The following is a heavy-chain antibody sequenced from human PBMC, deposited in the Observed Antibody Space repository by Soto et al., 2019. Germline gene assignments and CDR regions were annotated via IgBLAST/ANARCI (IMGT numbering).Heavy chain of an antibody. CDR1: GYTFTTFG. J-gene: IGHJ4*02. Sequence: QVQMVQSGAEVKKTGASVKVSCKTSGYTFTTFGINWVRQAPGQGLEWMGCLTAYDGKRNFAQQFQARLTMTMEIATSTGYMELSGLRSDDPAVYFCARGLTYGDFDYWGRGTQVAGSS. D-gene: IGHD3-10*01. V-gene: IGHV1-18*01. CDR2: LTAYDGKR. CDR3: ARGLTYGDFDY.